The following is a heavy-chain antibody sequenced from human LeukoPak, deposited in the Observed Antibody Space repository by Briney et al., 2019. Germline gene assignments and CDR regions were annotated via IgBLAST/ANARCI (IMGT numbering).Heavy chain of an antibody. CDR3: ARDHNYAFDN. Sequence: GGSLRLSCAASGFTFSDYSMSWVRQAPGKGLEWISYIGISSGNTKYADSVKGRFTISGDNAKNSLYLQRNSLRVEDTAVYYCARDHNYAFDNWGQGTLVTVSS. V-gene: IGHV3-11*06. J-gene: IGHJ4*02. CDR2: IGISSGNT. D-gene: IGHD1-1*01. CDR1: GFTFSDYS.